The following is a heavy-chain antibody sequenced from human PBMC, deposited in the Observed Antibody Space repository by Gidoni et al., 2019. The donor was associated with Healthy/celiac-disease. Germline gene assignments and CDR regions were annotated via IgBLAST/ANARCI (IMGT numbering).Heavy chain of an antibody. J-gene: IGHJ5*02. V-gene: IGHV4-61*02. CDR2: IYTSGST. CDR3: ASAYDSSGYFWFDP. CDR1: GGSISSGSSY. D-gene: IGHD3-22*01. Sequence: QVQLQESGPGLVKPSPTLSLTCPVSGGSISSGSSYWRWIRQPAGKGLAWIGRIYTSGSTNYNPSLKSRVTISVDTSKNQFSLKLSSVTAADTAVYYCASAYDSSGYFWFDPWGQGTLVTVSS.